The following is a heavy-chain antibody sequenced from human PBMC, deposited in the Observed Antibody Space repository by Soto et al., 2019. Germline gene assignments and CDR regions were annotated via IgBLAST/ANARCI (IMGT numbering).Heavy chain of an antibody. CDR3: ARDYYKYYDSSGYYRSPAY. CDR2: ISYDGSDK. CDR1: GFTFISYA. V-gene: IGHV3-30-3*01. J-gene: IGHJ4*02. D-gene: IGHD3-22*01. Sequence: GGALRVSCAASGFTFISYAMHWVRQAPGKGLEWVALISYDGSDKDYADSVKGRFTISRDNSRNTLFLQMNSLRAEDTAVYYCARDYYKYYDSSGYYRSPAYWGQGTLVTVSS.